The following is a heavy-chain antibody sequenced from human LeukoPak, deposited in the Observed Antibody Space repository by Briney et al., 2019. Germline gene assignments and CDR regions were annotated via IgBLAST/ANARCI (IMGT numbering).Heavy chain of an antibody. V-gene: IGHV4-59*01. J-gene: IGHJ2*01. Sequence: SETLSLTCTVSGGSISSYYWSWIRQPPGKGLEWIGYIYYSGSTNYNPSLKSRVTISVDTSKNQFSLKLSSVTAADTAVYYCERDPWYRYFDLWGRGTLVTVSS. CDR1: GGSISSYY. CDR3: ERDPWYRYFDL. CDR2: IYYSGST.